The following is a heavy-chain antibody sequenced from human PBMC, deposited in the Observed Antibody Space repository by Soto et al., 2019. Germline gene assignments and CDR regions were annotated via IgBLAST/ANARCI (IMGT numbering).Heavy chain of an antibody. CDR2: ISGHNGQT. Sequence: VQLVQSGPEVKKPGASVKVSCKASAYTFNTYGISWVRRAPGQGLEWMGWISGHNGQTNYAQKFRGRVTITTDTSTSTAYMELRSLRSDDTAIYYCARDGRKQLWVEGRNAMDVWGQGTTVTVSS. J-gene: IGHJ6*02. CDR3: ARDGRKQLWVEGRNAMDV. D-gene: IGHD5-18*01. CDR1: AYTFNTYG. V-gene: IGHV1-18*01.